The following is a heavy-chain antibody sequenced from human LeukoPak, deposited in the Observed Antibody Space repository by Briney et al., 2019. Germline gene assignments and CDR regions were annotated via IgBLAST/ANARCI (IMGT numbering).Heavy chain of an antibody. CDR3: ARELACSSTSCPNWFDP. CDR1: GFTVSSNY. J-gene: IGHJ5*02. Sequence: GGSLRLSCAVSGFTVSSNYMNWVRQAPGKGLEWVSVIYSGGNTYYADSVKGRFTISRDNSKNTLYLQMNSLRVEDTAVYYCARELACSSTSCPNWFDPWGQGTLVTVSS. CDR2: IYSGGNT. D-gene: IGHD2-2*01. V-gene: IGHV3-53*01.